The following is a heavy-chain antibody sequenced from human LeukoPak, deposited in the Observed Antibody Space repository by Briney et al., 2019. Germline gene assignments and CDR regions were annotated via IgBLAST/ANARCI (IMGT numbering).Heavy chain of an antibody. D-gene: IGHD4-17*01. Sequence: SQSLSLTCTVSGGSISSGGYYWSWLRQHPGKGLEWIGYIYYSVRTYYNPSLKSRVTISVDTSKTKFSLKLSSVTAADTAVYYCARDNGDYRFDYWGQGTLVTVPS. CDR1: GGSISSGGYY. V-gene: IGHV4-31*03. CDR2: IYYSVRT. J-gene: IGHJ4*02. CDR3: ARDNGDYRFDY.